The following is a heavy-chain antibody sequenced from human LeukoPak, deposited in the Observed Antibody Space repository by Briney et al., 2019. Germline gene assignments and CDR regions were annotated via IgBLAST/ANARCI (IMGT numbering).Heavy chain of an antibody. V-gene: IGHV4-61*02. CDR2: IYTSGST. D-gene: IGHD3-22*01. Sequence: PSETLSLTCTVSGGSISSGSYYWSWIRQPAGKGLEWIGRIYTSGSTNYNPSLKSRVTMSVDTSKNQFSLKLSSVTAADTAVYYCARDRYYYDSSGSAFDIWGQGTMVTVSS. J-gene: IGHJ3*02. CDR3: ARDRYYYDSSGSAFDI. CDR1: GGSISSGSYY.